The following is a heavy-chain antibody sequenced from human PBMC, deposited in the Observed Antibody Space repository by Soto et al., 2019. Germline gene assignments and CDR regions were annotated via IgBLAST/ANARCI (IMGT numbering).Heavy chain of an antibody. CDR3: ASRFEGNSFYGELYY. Sequence: GGSLRLSCAASGFTFSTYGMHWVRQAPGKGLEWVAVISYDGKNQYYVDSVKGRFIISRDNSKNTLYLQMNSLRAEDTAVYYCASRFEGNSFYGELYYWGQGTLVTVSS. J-gene: IGHJ4*02. CDR2: ISYDGKNQ. V-gene: IGHV3-30*03. D-gene: IGHD2-2*01. CDR1: GFTFSTYG.